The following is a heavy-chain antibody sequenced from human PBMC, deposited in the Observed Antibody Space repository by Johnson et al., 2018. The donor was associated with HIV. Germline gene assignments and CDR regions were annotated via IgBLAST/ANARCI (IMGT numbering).Heavy chain of an antibody. Sequence: QVQLVESGGDVVQPGRSLRLSCAASGFTSSTSVLHWVRQAPGKGLEWVSVISHDASHIFYADSVKGRFTISRDNSKNTLFLQMNSLRAEDTAVFYCARACRDGYTCDVYDIWGQGTMVTVSS. V-gene: IGHV3-30*14. CDR2: ISHDASHI. D-gene: IGHD5-24*01. J-gene: IGHJ3*02. CDR3: ARACRDGYTCDVYDI. CDR1: GFTSSTSV.